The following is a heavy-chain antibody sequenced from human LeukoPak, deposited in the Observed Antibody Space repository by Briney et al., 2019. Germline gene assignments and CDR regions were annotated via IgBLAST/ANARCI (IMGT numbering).Heavy chain of an antibody. CDR1: GFTFSNNG. J-gene: IGHJ4*02. Sequence: GGTLRLSCAASGFTFSNNGMAWVRQAPGKGLEWVSSIHPNGVNTHYADSVKGRFTISRDNSKNTLYLQMNSLRAEDTAVYYCAKVASGSYYNWPFDYWGQGTLVTVSS. V-gene: IGHV3-23*01. D-gene: IGHD1-26*01. CDR2: IHPNGVNT. CDR3: AKVASGSYYNWPFDY.